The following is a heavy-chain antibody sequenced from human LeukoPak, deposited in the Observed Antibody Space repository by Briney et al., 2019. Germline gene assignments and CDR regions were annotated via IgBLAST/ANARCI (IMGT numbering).Heavy chain of an antibody. V-gene: IGHV4-34*01. CDR1: GFTFSSYE. Sequence: NPGGSLRLSCAASGFTFSSYEMNWVRQAPGKGLEWIGEINHSGSTNYNPSLKSRVTISVDTSKNQFSLKLSSVTAADTAVYYCARAGCSSTSCYYYYGMDVWGKGTTVTVSS. J-gene: IGHJ6*04. CDR2: INHSGST. D-gene: IGHD2-2*01. CDR3: ARAGCSSTSCYYYYGMDV.